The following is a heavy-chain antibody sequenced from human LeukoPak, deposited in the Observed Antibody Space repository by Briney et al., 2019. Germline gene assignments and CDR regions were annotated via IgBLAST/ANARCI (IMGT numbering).Heavy chain of an antibody. J-gene: IGHJ4*02. CDR2: IYHSEST. V-gene: IGHV4-59*08. CDR1: GGSISSSH. CDR3: ARQAGSTSGPFDY. Sequence: YPSETLSLTCTVSGGSISSSHCSWIRQPPGKGLEWIGYIYHSESTNYNPSLKSRVTISVDTSKNQFSLKLSSVTAADTAVYYCARQAGSTSGPFDYWGQGALVTVSS. D-gene: IGHD2-2*01.